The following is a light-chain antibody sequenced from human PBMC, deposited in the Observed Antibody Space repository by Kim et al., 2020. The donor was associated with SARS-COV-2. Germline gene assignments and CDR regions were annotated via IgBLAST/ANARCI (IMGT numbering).Light chain of an antibody. Sequence: QSALTQPASVSGSPGQSITISCTGTSSDVGGYNFVSWYQQQPGKAPKFLIYDVTERPSGVSNRFSGSKSGNTASLTISGLQPEDEADYYCSSYTSSYTFVFGTGTQLTVL. J-gene: IGLJ1*01. CDR2: DVT. V-gene: IGLV2-14*01. CDR1: SSDVGGYNF. CDR3: SSYTSSYTFV.